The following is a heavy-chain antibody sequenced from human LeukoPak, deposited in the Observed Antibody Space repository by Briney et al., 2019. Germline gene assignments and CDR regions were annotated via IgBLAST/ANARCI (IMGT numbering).Heavy chain of an antibody. CDR3: ARAGCSSTSCYPYYYYYYMDV. D-gene: IGHD2-2*01. Sequence: TGGSLRLPCAASGFTFRDHGMHWVRQAPGKGLVWVSRINSDGSSTSYADSVKGRFTISRDNAKNTLYLQMNSLRAEDTAVYYCARAGCSSTSCYPYYYYYYMDVWGKGTTVTVSS. J-gene: IGHJ6*03. V-gene: IGHV3-74*01. CDR2: INSDGSST. CDR1: GFTFRDHG.